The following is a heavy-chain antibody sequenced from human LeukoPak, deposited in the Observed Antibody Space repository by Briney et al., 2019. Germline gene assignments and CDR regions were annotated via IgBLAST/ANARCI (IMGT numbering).Heavy chain of an antibody. CDR1: GFTVSSNY. CDR3: PRDLKQRGY. J-gene: IGHJ4*02. D-gene: IGHD1/OR15-1a*01. CDR2: IYSGGST. Sequence: PGGSLRLSCAASGFTVSSNYMSWVRQAPGKGLEWVSVIYSGGSTYYADSVTGRFTISRNNSKNTRYLQMNSLRAEDTAVYYCPRDLKQRGYWGQGTLVTVSS. V-gene: IGHV3-53*01.